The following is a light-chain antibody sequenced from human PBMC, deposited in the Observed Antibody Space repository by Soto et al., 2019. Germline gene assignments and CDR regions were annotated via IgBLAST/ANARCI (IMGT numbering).Light chain of an antibody. CDR1: SSNIGTNS. J-gene: IGLJ2*01. V-gene: IGLV1-44*01. Sequence: QSVLTQPPSASGTPGQRVTISCSGSSSNIGTNSVNWYQQLPETAPKLLIYSNNQLPSGVPDRFSGSKSGTSASLASSGLPSEDEADYYCTAWDDNLSLVVFGGGTKLTVL. CDR3: TAWDDNLSLVV. CDR2: SNN.